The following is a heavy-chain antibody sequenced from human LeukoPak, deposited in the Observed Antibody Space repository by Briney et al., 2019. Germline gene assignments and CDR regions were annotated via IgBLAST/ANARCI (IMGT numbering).Heavy chain of an antibody. CDR1: GGSISSYY. V-gene: IGHV4-59*01. CDR3: ARGGFQH. D-gene: IGHD1-26*01. Sequence: SETLSLTCTVSGGSISSYYWSWIRQPPGKGLEWIGYIYYSGSTNYSPSLKRRVTISVDTSKNQFSLKLSSVTAADTAVYYCARGGFQHWGQGTLVTVSS. CDR2: IYYSGST. J-gene: IGHJ1*01.